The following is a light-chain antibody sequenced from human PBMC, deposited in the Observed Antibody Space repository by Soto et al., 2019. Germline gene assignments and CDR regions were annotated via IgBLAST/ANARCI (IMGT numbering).Light chain of an antibody. J-gene: IGLJ2*01. V-gene: IGLV1-51*01. CDR3: GTWDYSVTALV. CDR2: ANN. CDR1: TSNIGNNF. Sequence: QSVLTQPPSVSAAPGAKVTISCSGRTSNIGNNFVSWYRQLPGAAPQLLIHANNKRPSGVSDRFSGSKSGSSATLGITGLQTWDEAHYYCGTWDYSVTALVFGGGTKLTVL.